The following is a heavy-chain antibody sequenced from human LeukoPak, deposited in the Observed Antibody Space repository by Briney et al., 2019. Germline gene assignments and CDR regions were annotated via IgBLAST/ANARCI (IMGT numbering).Heavy chain of an antibody. D-gene: IGHD2-15*01. Sequence: GGSLRLSCAASGFTFSSYAMHWVRQAPGKGLEWVAVISYDGSNKYYADSVKGRFTISRDNSKNTLYLQMNSLRAEDTAVYYRARDRWVVVVDDAFDIWGQGTMVTVSS. V-gene: IGHV3-30*01. CDR1: GFTFSSYA. CDR2: ISYDGSNK. CDR3: ARDRWVVVVDDAFDI. J-gene: IGHJ3*02.